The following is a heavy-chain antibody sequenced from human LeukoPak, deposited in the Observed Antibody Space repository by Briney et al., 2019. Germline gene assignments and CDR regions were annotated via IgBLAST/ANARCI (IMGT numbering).Heavy chain of an antibody. CDR3: ARERKTGVFDY. CDR1: GGSISSYY. CDR2: IYYIVST. D-gene: IGHD7-27*01. Sequence: PETLSLTCTLAGGSISSYYWSWIRQPPEEGLEWIGYIYYIVSTNYNTSLKRRATISVDTSKNQLTLKLSSVTAAATAVYYCARERKTGVFDYWGQGTLVTVSS. V-gene: IGHV4-59*01. J-gene: IGHJ4*02.